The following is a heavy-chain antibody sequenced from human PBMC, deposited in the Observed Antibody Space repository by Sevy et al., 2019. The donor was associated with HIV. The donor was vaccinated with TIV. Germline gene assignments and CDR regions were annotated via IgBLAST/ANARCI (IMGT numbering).Heavy chain of an antibody. D-gene: IGHD3-10*01. CDR3: AKGALLLWVG. CDR1: GFTFSTNA. J-gene: IGHJ4*02. Sequence: GGSLRLSCAASGFTFSTNAMTWVRQAPGKGLEWVSTIPASGSTYYTDSWKGRFTISRDNSKNTLYLQMNSLRAEDTAVYYCAKGALLLWVGGGQGTLVTVSS. V-gene: IGHV3-23*01. CDR2: IPASGST.